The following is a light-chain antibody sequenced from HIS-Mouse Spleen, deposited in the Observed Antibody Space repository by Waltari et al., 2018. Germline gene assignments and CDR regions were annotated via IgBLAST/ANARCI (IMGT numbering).Light chain of an antibody. V-gene: IGLV3-21*03. J-gene: IGLJ2*01. Sequence: SYVLTQPPSVSVAPGKTARITCGGNNIGSKSVHWYQQKPGQAPVLVGYADNDRPSGIPERFSGSNSGNTATLTISRVEAGDEADYYCQVWDSSSDHVVFGGGTKLTVL. CDR3: QVWDSSSDHVV. CDR1: NIGSKS. CDR2: ADN.